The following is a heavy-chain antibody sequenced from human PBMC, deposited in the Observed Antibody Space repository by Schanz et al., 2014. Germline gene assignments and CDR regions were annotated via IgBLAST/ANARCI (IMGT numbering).Heavy chain of an antibody. Sequence: EIQLVESEGGLIQPGGSLRLSCAASGFTFSAYWMAWVRQAPGKGLEWVAAINQAASVQYYVDSVKARFTISRDDAKNSHYLQMNSLRVEDTAVFYCVKIGYTHWSLDDWGQGILVTVSS. V-gene: IGHV3-7*01. CDR2: INQAASVQ. CDR1: GFTFSAYW. J-gene: IGHJ4*02. D-gene: IGHD6-13*01. CDR3: VKIGYTHWSLDD.